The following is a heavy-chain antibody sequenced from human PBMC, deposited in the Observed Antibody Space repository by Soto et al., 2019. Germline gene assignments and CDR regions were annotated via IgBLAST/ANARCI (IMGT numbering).Heavy chain of an antibody. CDR2: ISSSSSYI. D-gene: IGHD3-22*01. Sequence: EVQLVESGGGLVKPGGSLRLSCAASGFTFSSYSMNWVRQAPGKGLEWVSSISSSSSYIYYADSVKGRFTISRDNAKNSLYLQINSLRAEDTAVSYCARDFIDDSSGYYSHYYYRMDVWGQGTTVTVSS. CDR3: ARDFIDDSSGYYSHYYYRMDV. V-gene: IGHV3-21*01. CDR1: GFTFSSYS. J-gene: IGHJ6*02.